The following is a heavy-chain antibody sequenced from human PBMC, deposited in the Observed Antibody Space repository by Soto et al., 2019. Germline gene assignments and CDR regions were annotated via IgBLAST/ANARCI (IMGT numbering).Heavy chain of an antibody. V-gene: IGHV1-69*12. CDR2: IIPIFGTP. J-gene: IGHJ4*01. Sequence: QVQLVQSGAEVKKPGSSVKVSCKASGASIRNNPISWVRQAPGQGLEWMGGIIPIFGTPIYAQKFQGRLTITADESTSTGYMELSSLRSEDTALYYCARIDSLWLAKDWGQGTLVTVSS. D-gene: IGHD3-22*01. CDR3: ARIDSLWLAKD. CDR1: GASIRNNP.